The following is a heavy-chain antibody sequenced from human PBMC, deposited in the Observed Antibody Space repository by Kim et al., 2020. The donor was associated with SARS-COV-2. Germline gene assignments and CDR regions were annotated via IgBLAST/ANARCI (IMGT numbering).Heavy chain of an antibody. CDR2: IIPIFGTA. CDR1: GGTFSSYA. J-gene: IGHJ3*02. CDR3: ASHHYDILTGYSRVGAFDI. V-gene: IGHV1-69*13. D-gene: IGHD3-9*01. Sequence: SVKVSCKASGGTFSSYAISWVRQAPGQGLEWMGGIIPIFGTANYAQKFQGRVTITADESTSTAYMELSSLRSEDTAVYYCASHHYDILTGYSRVGAFDIWGQGTMVTVSS.